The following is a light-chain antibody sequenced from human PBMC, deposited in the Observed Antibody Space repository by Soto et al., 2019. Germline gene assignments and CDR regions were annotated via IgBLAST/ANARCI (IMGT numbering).Light chain of an antibody. J-gene: IGKJ2*01. CDR3: QQYDTLPPT. Sequence: DIQMTQSPSSLSASVGDRVTITCQASQDINNYWIWYQQKPGKAPKLLIYDASSLETGVPSRFSGAASGTHFTVTISSLQPEDVATYYCQQYDTLPPTFGQGTKLEIK. CDR2: DAS. V-gene: IGKV1-33*01. CDR1: QDINNY.